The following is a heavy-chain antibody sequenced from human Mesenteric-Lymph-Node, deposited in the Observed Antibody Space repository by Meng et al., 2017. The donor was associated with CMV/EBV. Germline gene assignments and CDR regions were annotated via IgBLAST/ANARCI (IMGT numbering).Heavy chain of an antibody. J-gene: IGHJ4*02. CDR2: IKQDGSEK. CDR3: AKEDY. CDR1: GFIFSDYA. V-gene: IGHV3-7*04. Sequence: GESLKISCAASGFIFSDYAMSWVRQAPGKGLEWVANIKQDGSEKYYVDSVKGRFTISRDNAKNSLYLQMNSLRAEDTAVYYCAKEDYWGQGTLVTVSS.